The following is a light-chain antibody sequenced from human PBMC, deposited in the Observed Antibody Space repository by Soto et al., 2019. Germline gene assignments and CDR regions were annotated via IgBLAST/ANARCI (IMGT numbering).Light chain of an antibody. Sequence: QSALTQPPSASGSPGQSVTISCTGTSSDVGGYDLVSWYQQHPGKAPKLILYEVAKRPSGVPARFSGSKSGNTASLTVSGLQADDESDSYCSSFAGNNNLFGGGTKLTVL. CDR1: SSDVGGYDL. CDR3: SSFAGNNNL. V-gene: IGLV2-8*01. CDR2: EVA. J-gene: IGLJ2*01.